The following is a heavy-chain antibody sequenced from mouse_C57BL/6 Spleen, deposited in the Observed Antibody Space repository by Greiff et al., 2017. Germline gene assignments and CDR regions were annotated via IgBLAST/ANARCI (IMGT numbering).Heavy chain of an antibody. D-gene: IGHD2-3*01. J-gene: IGHJ3*01. CDR2: IYPGDGDT. CDR1: GYAFSSSW. V-gene: IGHV1-82*01. Sequence: QVQLQQSGPELVKPGASVKISCKASGYAFSSSWMNWVKQRPGKGLEWIGRIYPGDGDTNYNGKFKGKATLTADKSSSTAYMQLSSLTSEDSAVYFCARDGYYDAYWGQGTLVTVSA. CDR3: ARDGYYDAY.